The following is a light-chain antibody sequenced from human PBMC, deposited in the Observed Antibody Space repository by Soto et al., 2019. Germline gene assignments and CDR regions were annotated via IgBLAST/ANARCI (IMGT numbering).Light chain of an antibody. J-gene: IGKJ2*01. CDR2: DAS. CDR3: QQYSSYWT. V-gene: IGKV1-5*01. CDR1: QSMSRW. Sequence: DIQMTQSPSTLSASVGDRVTITCRASQSMSRWLAWYQQKPGKAPNLLIYDASTLERGVPSRFSGSGSGTEFTLTINSLQPDDFATYYCQQYSSYWTFGQGTQLEIK.